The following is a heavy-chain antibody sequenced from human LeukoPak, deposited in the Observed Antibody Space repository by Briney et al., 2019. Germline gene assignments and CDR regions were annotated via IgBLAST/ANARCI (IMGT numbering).Heavy chain of an antibody. D-gene: IGHD2-21*02. J-gene: IGHJ5*02. CDR3: ATALCFSGDCYSSWFDP. CDR2: IIPIFGTA. Sequence: SVKVSCKASGGTFSSSAISWVRQAPGQGLEWMGGIIPIFGTANYAQKFQGRVTLTADESTSTAYMELSSLRSEDTAVYYCATALCFSGDCYSSWFDPWGQGTLVTVSS. CDR1: GGTFSSSA. V-gene: IGHV1-69*13.